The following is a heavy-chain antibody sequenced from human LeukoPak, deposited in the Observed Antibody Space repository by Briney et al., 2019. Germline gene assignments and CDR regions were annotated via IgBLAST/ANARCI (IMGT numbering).Heavy chain of an antibody. CDR2: IYISGST. V-gene: IGHV4-4*07. CDR1: GGSISSYY. D-gene: IGHD3-3*01. J-gene: IGHJ3*02. CDR3: ARVKHYYDFWSGYDDAFDI. Sequence: PSETLSLTCTVSGGSISSYYWSWIRQPAGKGLEWIGRIYISGSTNYNPSLKSRVTMSVDTSKNQFSLKLSSVTAADTAVYYCARVKHYYDFWSGYDDAFDIWGQGTMVTVSS.